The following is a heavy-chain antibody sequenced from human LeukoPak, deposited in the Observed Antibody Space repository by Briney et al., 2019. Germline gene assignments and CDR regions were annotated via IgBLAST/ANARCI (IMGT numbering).Heavy chain of an antibody. CDR3: ARAYYDILTGYYRSYYFDY. Sequence: ASVKVSCKSSGYTFTSYGISWVRQAPAQGLEWMGWISAYNGNTNYAQKLQGRVTMTTDTSTSTAYMELRSLRSDDTAVYYCARAYYDILTGYYRSYYFDYWGQGTLVTVSS. V-gene: IGHV1-18*01. CDR1: GYTFTSYG. CDR2: ISAYNGNT. D-gene: IGHD3-9*01. J-gene: IGHJ4*02.